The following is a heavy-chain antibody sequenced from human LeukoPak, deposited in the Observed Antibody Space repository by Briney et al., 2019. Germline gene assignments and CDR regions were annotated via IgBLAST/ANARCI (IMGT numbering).Heavy chain of an antibody. D-gene: IGHD2-15*01. V-gene: IGHV1-46*01. J-gene: IGHJ5*02. CDR3: ARGVKVTRGIFAKNWFDP. CDR1: GYTFTGYY. CDR2: INPSGGST. Sequence: ASVKVSCKASGYTFTGYYINWVRQAPGQGLEWMGIINPSGGSTSYAQKFQGRVTMTRDTSTSTVYMELSSLRSEDTAVYYCARGVKVTRGIFAKNWFDPWGQGTLVTVSS.